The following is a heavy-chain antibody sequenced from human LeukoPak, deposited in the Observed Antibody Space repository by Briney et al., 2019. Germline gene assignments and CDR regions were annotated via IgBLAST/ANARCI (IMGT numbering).Heavy chain of an antibody. D-gene: IGHD3-22*01. V-gene: IGHV3-23*01. J-gene: IGHJ4*02. CDR3: AKGHGDSSGYYYFDS. Sequence: PGGSLRLPCAASGFTFSSYSMNWVRQAPGKGLEWVSAIRGNAGTTYYADSVKGRFTIFRDNSKNMLYLQMNSLRVEDTAVYYCAKGHGDSSGYYYFDSWGQGTLVTVSS. CDR2: IRGNAGTT. CDR1: GFTFSSYS.